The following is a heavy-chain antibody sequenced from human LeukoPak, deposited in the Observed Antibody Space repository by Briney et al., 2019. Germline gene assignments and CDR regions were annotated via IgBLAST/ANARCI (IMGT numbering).Heavy chain of an antibody. J-gene: IGHJ3*02. D-gene: IGHD6-13*01. V-gene: IGHV3-9*01. CDR3: AKDLRGSWYPSNAFDI. Sequence: PGGSLRLSCAASGFTFDDYAMPWVRQAPGKGLEWVSGISWNSGSIGYADSVKGRFTISRDNAKNSLYLQMNSLRAEDTALYYCAKDLRGSWYPSNAFDIWGQGTMVTVSS. CDR2: ISWNSGSI. CDR1: GFTFDDYA.